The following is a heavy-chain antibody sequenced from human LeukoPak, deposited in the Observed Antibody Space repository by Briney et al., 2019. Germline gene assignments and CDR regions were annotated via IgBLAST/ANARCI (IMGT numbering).Heavy chain of an antibody. V-gene: IGHV3-53*01. CDR1: GFTVSSNY. CDR2: IYSGGST. Sequence: QSGGSLRLSCAASGFTVSSNYMSWVRQAPGKGLEWVSVIYSGGSTYYADSVKGRFTISRDNSKNTLYLQMNSLRAEDTAVYYCERDPDGYSSGWYPSWGQGTLVTVS. D-gene: IGHD6-19*01. CDR3: ERDPDGYSSGWYPS. J-gene: IGHJ4*02.